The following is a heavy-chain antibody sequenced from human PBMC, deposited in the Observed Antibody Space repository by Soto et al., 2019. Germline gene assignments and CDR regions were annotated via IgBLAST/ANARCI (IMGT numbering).Heavy chain of an antibody. CDR2: IYHSGTT. CDR3: ANGGIR. D-gene: IGHD3-16*01. Sequence: QVQLQESGPGLVKPSGTLSLTCAVSGGSINSSKWWSWVRQPPGKGLEWIGEIYHSGTTNYNPSLKSRVTISIDKSKNNFSLNLSPSTAADTAVFFCANGGIRWGQGTLVTVSS. CDR1: GGSINSSKW. J-gene: IGHJ4*02. V-gene: IGHV4-4*02.